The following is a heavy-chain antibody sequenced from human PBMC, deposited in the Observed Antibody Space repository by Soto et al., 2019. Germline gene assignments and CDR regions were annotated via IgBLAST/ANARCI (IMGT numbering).Heavy chain of an antibody. CDR1: GFAFSSHP. CDR3: ARRAFGSSRSFDI. Sequence: GGSLRLSCAASGFAFSSHPMSWVRQAPERGLEWVSGISDSGGLTYNADSAKGRFTISRDNSKNTLYLQMNSLRAEDTALYYCARRAFGSSRSFDIWGQGTMVTVSS. V-gene: IGHV3-23*01. J-gene: IGHJ3*02. CDR2: ISDSGGLT. D-gene: IGHD6-6*01.